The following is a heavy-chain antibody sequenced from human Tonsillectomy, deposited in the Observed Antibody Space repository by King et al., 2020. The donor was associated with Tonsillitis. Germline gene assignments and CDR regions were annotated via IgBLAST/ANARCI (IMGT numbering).Heavy chain of an antibody. J-gene: IGHJ3*02. CDR1: GYTFTNYG. D-gene: IGHD6-13*01. V-gene: IGHV1-18*01. CDR2: ISAYNGNT. CDR3: ARDRGLYSRGDASDI. Sequence: LQLVQSGVEVKKPGASVKVSCKASGYTFTNYGISWVRQAPGQGLEWMGWISAYNGNTDYAQKLQGRVTMTTDTSTSTAYMELRSLRSDDTAVYYCARDRGLYSRGDASDIWGQGTLVIVSS.